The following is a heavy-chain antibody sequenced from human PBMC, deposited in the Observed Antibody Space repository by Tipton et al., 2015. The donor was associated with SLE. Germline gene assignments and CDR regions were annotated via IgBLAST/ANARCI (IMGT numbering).Heavy chain of an antibody. V-gene: IGHV3-66*01. CDR2: IYSGGST. D-gene: IGHD6-19*01. J-gene: IGHJ4*02. CDR1: GFTVSSNY. Sequence: SLRLSCAASGFTVSSNYTSWVRQAPGKGLEWVSVIYSGGSTYYADSVKGRFTISRDNSKNTLYLQMNSLRAEDTAVYYCARDRGIAVAGSFDYWGQGTLVTVSS. CDR3: ARDRGIAVAGSFDY.